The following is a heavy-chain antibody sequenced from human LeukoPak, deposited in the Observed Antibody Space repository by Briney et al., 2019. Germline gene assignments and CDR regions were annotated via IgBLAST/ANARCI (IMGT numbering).Heavy chain of an antibody. D-gene: IGHD3-22*01. Sequence: GGSLRLSCTASGFTFSSYSMNWVRQTPGKGLEWVSYISSSSSTIHYADSVKGRFTISRDNAKNSLYLEMNSLSAEDTAVYYCAPKMYYYDSSAYYPFDYWGQGTLVTVSS. CDR3: APKMYYYDSSAYYPFDY. CDR2: ISSSSSTI. J-gene: IGHJ4*02. V-gene: IGHV3-48*01. CDR1: GFTFSSYS.